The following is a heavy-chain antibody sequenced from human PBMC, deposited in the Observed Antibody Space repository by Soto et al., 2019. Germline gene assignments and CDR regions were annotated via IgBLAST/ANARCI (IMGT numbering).Heavy chain of an antibody. CDR3: RKDIKPGGMDV. V-gene: IGHV3-9*01. CDR1: GFTFDGYA. Sequence: EVQLAESGGGLVQPGRSLRLSCAAPGFTFDGYAMHWIRQPPGKGLEWVSGIDGNSGRIDYAESVNGRFTIYRDNAKKPLFLQINSLRVGGTALYYCRKDIKPGGMDVWGQGTTVTVSS. CDR2: IDGNSGRI. J-gene: IGHJ6*02. D-gene: IGHD1-1*01.